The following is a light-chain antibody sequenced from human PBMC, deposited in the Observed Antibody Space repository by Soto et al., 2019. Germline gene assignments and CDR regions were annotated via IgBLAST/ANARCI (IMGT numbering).Light chain of an antibody. Sequence: DIQLTQSPSSLSSSVGDRVTITCRASQTVISYLNWYQQKPGQAHKLLIYATTHLQSGVPSRFSGSGSGTEFTLTISSLHPEDFATYFCQQNYNTPPYTFGQGTKLEIK. V-gene: IGKV1-39*01. CDR3: QQNYNTPPYT. CDR1: QTVISY. J-gene: IGKJ2*01. CDR2: ATT.